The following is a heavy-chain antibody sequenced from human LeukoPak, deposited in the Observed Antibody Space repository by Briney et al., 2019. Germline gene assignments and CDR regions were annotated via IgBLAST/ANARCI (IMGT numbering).Heavy chain of an antibody. D-gene: IGHD6-19*01. J-gene: IGHJ4*02. CDR2: IYYSGST. CDR3: ARGLKTVAGPPFDY. V-gene: IGHV4-59*12. CDR1: GGSISSYY. Sequence: SETLSLTCTVSGGSISSYYWSWIRQAPGKGLEWIGYIYYSGSTNYNPSLKSRVTISVDTSKNQFSLKVTSVTAADTAVYFCARGLKTVAGPPFDYWGQGTLVTVSS.